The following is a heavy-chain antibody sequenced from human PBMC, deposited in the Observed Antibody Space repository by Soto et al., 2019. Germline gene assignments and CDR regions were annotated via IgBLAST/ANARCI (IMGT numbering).Heavy chain of an antibody. CDR2: MYHGGRT. Sequence: LXLTCTVSGASFTKYFWSWMRQPPGKGLEWIGHMYHGGRTNYSPSLKSRVTMSLDSSRNQFSLNLSSVTAADTAVYFCARDPGYCTNGVCPIFDFWGQGLLVTVSS. CDR3: ARDPGYCTNGVCPIFDF. J-gene: IGHJ4*02. D-gene: IGHD2-8*01. V-gene: IGHV4-59*01. CDR1: GASFTKYF.